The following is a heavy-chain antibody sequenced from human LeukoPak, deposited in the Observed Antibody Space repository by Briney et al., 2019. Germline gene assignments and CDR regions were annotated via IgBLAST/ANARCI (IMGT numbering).Heavy chain of an antibody. J-gene: IGHJ4*02. CDR1: GFTFSSYA. D-gene: IGHD2/OR15-2a*01. Sequence: PGGSLRLSCADSGFTFSSYAMNWVRQAPGKGLEWVSTIKNSDGSTYYADSVKGRFTISRDNSKNTLFLQMNNMRAEDTAVYYCAKGVASTWYYFDFWGQETLVTVFS. V-gene: IGHV3-23*01. CDR3: AKGVASTWYYFDF. CDR2: IKNSDGST.